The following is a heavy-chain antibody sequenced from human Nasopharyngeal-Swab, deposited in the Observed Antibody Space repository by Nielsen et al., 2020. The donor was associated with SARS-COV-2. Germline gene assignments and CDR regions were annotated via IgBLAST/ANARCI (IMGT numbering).Heavy chain of an antibody. Sequence: GGSLRLSCAASGFRFSGYGMHWVRQAPGKGLEWVAYISFDVINQAYAESARGRFTVSRDNSKNTLFLQMNSLIIEDTAVYYCARDILGSSGWKHFDSWGQGTLVTVSS. CDR2: ISFDVINQ. CDR3: ARDILGSSGWKHFDS. D-gene: IGHD6-25*01. J-gene: IGHJ4*02. V-gene: IGHV3-30*03. CDR1: GFRFSGYG.